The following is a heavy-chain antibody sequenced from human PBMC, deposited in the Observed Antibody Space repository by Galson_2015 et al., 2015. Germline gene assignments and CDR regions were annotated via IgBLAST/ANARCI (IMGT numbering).Heavy chain of an antibody. Sequence: SVKVSCKASGYTFTSCGISWVRQAPGQGLEWMGWISAYNGNTNYAQKLQGRVTMTTDTSTSTAYMELRSLRSDDTAVYYCAREEYYGSGSYYKRGLYYFDYWGQGTLVTVSS. V-gene: IGHV1-18*01. CDR3: AREEYYGSGSYYKRGLYYFDY. J-gene: IGHJ4*02. CDR2: ISAYNGNT. CDR1: GYTFTSCG. D-gene: IGHD3-10*01.